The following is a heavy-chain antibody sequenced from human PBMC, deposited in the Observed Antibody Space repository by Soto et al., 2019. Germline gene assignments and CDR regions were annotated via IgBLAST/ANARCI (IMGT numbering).Heavy chain of an antibody. CDR1: GGTFSSYA. Sequence: SVKVSCKASGGTFSSYAISWVRQAPGQGLEWMGGIIPIFGTANYAQKFQGRVTITADESTSTAYMELSSLRSEDTAVYYCAKNGGAYCSSTSCSSQNWFDPWGQGTLVTVSS. CDR2: IIPIFGTA. V-gene: IGHV1-69*13. J-gene: IGHJ5*02. CDR3: AKNGGAYCSSTSCSSQNWFDP. D-gene: IGHD2-2*01.